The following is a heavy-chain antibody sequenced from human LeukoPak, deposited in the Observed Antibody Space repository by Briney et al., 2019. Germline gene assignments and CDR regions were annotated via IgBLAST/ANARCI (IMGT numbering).Heavy chain of an antibody. Sequence: KTSETLSLTCAVYGGSFSGYHWSWIRQSPGKGLEWIGEINYSGSTTNYNPSLKSRVTISVDTSKNQFSLKLSSVTAADTAVYYCARALWFGESEPHYFDYWGQGTLVTVSS. J-gene: IGHJ4*02. V-gene: IGHV4-34*01. D-gene: IGHD3-10*01. CDR2: INYSGSTT. CDR1: GGSFSGYH. CDR3: ARALWFGESEPHYFDY.